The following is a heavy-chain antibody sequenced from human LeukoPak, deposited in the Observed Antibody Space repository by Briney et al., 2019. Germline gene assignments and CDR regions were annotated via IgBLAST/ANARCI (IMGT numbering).Heavy chain of an antibody. CDR3: ARKGNAFDF. D-gene: IGHD3-10*01. CDR2: IKLDVSET. J-gene: IGHJ3*01. CDR1: GFTFSSYW. V-gene: IGHV3-7*01. Sequence: QPGGSMRLSCAASGFTFSSYWMTWVRQAPGKGLGWVANIKLDVSETYYVDSVRGRFTISRDNTKNSLYLQMDSLRAEDTAVYYCARKGNAFDFWGQGTMVTVSS.